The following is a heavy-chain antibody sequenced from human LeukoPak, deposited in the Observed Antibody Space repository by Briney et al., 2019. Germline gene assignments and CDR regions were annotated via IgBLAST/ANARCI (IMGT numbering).Heavy chain of an antibody. CDR2: IYYSGST. Sequence: SETLSLTCTVSGGSISSTSYYWSWIRQPPGKGLEWIGYIYYSGSTNYNPSLKSRVTISVDTSKNQFSLKLSSVTAADTAVYYCARHNSSSWANWFDPWGQGTLVTVSS. D-gene: IGHD6-13*01. J-gene: IGHJ5*02. CDR1: GGSISSTSYY. CDR3: ARHNSSSWANWFDP. V-gene: IGHV4-61*05.